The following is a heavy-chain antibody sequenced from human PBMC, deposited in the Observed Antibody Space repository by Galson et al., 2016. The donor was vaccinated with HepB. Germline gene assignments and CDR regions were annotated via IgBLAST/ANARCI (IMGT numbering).Heavy chain of an antibody. CDR1: GGSIKSGSYS. V-gene: IGHV4-61*02. CDR2: FYTSDSI. Sequence: TLSLTCTVSGGSIKSGSYSWSWIRQPAGKGLEWIGRFYTSDSINYNPSLESRVTMSVDTSKNQFSLRLSAVTAADTAVYYFASHTCSDFWSGYPYSNYYMDVLGKGMAGTVSS. J-gene: IGHJ6*03. D-gene: IGHD3-3*01. CDR3: ASHTCSDFWSGYPYSNYYMDV.